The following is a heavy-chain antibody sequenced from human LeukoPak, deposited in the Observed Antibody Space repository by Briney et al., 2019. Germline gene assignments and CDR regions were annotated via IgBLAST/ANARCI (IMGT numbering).Heavy chain of an antibody. CDR3: ARVNSDYYDSSGYYY. V-gene: IGHV3-48*01. CDR1: GFTFSSYS. Sequence: PGGSLRLSCAASGFTFSSYSMNWVRQAPGKGLEWVSYISSSSSTIYYADSVKGRFTISRDNAKNSLYLQMNSLRAEDTAVYYCARVNSDYYDSSGYYYWGQGTLVTVSS. CDR2: ISSSSSTI. J-gene: IGHJ4*02. D-gene: IGHD3-22*01.